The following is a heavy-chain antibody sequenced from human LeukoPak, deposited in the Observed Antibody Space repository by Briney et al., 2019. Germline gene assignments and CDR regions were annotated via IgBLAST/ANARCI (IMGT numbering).Heavy chain of an antibody. CDR3: ARWVARNNKFDY. Sequence: ASVTVSCKASGYTFTSYDINWVRQATGQGLEWMGWMNPNSGNTGYAQKFKGRVTMTRNTYISTAYMELSSLRSEDTAVYYCARWVARNNKFDYWGQGTLVTVSS. CDR1: GYTFTSYD. D-gene: IGHD1-14*01. J-gene: IGHJ4*02. V-gene: IGHV1-8*01. CDR2: MNPNSGNT.